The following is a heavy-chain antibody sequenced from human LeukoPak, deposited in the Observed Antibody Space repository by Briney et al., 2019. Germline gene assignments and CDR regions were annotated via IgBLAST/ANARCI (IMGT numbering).Heavy chain of an antibody. D-gene: IGHD3-10*01. CDR2: IYYSGST. CDR1: GYSISSGYY. Sequence: SETLSLTCTVSGYSISSGYYWGWIRQPPGKGLEWIGSIYYSGSTYYNPSLKSRVTISVDTSKNQFSLKLSSVTAADTAVYYCARAFDGSGSYYHHWGQGTLVTVSS. CDR3: ARAFDGSGSYYHH. V-gene: IGHV4-38-2*02. J-gene: IGHJ4*02.